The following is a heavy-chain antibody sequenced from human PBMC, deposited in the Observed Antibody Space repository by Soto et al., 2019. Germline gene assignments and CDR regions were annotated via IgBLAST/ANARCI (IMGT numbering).Heavy chain of an antibody. Sequence: GSLRLSCAASGFTFSMSAMTWVRQAPGKGLEWVSTTGLNGRTTYYADSVKGRFTVSRDNSKNTLDLHMSSPRAEDTAVYYCATVHSTSRSFDYWGQGTLVTVSS. D-gene: IGHD6-6*01. V-gene: IGHV3-23*01. CDR3: ATVHSTSRSFDY. J-gene: IGHJ4*02. CDR2: TGLNGRTT. CDR1: GFTFSMSA.